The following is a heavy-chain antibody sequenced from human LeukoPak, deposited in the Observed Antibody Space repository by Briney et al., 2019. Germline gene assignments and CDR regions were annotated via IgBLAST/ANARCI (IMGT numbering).Heavy chain of an antibody. J-gene: IGHJ6*03. V-gene: IGHV1-69*05. Sequence: ASVKVSCKAPGGTFSSYAISWVRQAPGQGLEWMGGIIPIFGTANYAQKFQGRVTITTDESTSTAYMELSSLRSEDTAVYYCATGVITTIFGVVTPRYYYYMDVWGKGTTVTVSS. D-gene: IGHD3-3*01. CDR2: IIPIFGTA. CDR1: GGTFSSYA. CDR3: ATGVITTIFGVVTPRYYYYMDV.